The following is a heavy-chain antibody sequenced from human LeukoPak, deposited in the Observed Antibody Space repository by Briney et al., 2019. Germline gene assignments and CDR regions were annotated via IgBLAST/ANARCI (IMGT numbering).Heavy chain of an antibody. CDR1: GFTLSSNY. D-gene: IGHD3-10*02. J-gene: IGHJ6*04. CDR3: AELGITMIGGV. V-gene: IGHV3-53*01. CDR2: IYSGGST. Sequence: GGSLRLSCAASGFTLSSNYMSWVRQAPGKGLEWVSLIYSGGSTYYADSVKGRFTISRDNSKNTLYLQMNSLRAEDTAVYYCAELGITMIGGVWGKGTTVTISS.